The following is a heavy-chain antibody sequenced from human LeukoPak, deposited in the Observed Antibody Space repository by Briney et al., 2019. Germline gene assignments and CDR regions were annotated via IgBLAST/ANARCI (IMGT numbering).Heavy chain of an antibody. J-gene: IGHJ6*04. CDR3: AELGITMIGGV. D-gene: IGHD3-10*02. V-gene: IGHV3-48*03. CDR1: GFTFSNYE. CDR2: ISSSGSTI. Sequence: PGGSLTLSCVTSGFTFSNYEMNWVRQAPGKGLEWVSYISSSGSTIYYADSVKGRFTISRDNAKNSLYLQMNSLRAEDTAVYYCAELGITMIGGVWGKGTTVTISS.